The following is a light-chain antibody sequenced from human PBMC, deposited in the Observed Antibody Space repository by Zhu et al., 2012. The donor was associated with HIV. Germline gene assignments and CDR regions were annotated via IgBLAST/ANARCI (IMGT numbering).Light chain of an antibody. CDR2: DVS. CDR3: QQYADSPYT. Sequence: EVVMTQSPATLSVSPGERATLSCRASQSVRSGCLAWYQQKPGQAPRLLIYDVSTRTADFPDRFSGSGSGTDFTLTISRLESEDFAVYSCQQYADSPYTFGLGDQTGD. J-gene: IGKJ2*01. CDR1: QSVRSGC. V-gene: IGKV3-20*01.